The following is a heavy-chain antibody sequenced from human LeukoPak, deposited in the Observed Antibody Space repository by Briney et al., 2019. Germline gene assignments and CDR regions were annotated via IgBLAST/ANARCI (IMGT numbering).Heavy chain of an antibody. D-gene: IGHD2-8*01. CDR2: INPKSGAT. Sequence: ASVKVSCKASGYTFTDYYIIWMRQAPGRGLDYMGWINPKSGATRNGQSFQGRITMTRDTSLSTAYMDLGTLSSDDAAIYFCARGSAVSCTTTSASCHAPLDYWGQGTLVAVSS. CDR1: GYTFTDYY. J-gene: IGHJ4*02. CDR3: ARGSAVSCTTTSASCHAPLDY. V-gene: IGHV1-2*02.